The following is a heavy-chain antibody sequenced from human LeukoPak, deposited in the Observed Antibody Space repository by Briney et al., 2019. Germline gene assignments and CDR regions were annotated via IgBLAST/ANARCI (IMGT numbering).Heavy chain of an antibody. CDR2: ISGSGGST. V-gene: IGHV3-23*01. J-gene: IGHJ4*02. D-gene: IGHD3-22*01. CDR3: AKDQGGYYDSSGYSEIDY. CDR1: GFTFSSYG. Sequence: PGGSLRLSCAASGFTFSSYGMSWVRQAPGKGLEWVSAISGSGGSTYYADSVKGRFTISRDNSKNTLYLQMNSLRAEDTAVYYCAKDQGGYYDSSGYSEIDYWGQGTLVTVSS.